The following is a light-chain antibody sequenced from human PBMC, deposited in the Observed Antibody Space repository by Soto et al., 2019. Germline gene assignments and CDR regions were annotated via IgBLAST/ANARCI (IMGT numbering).Light chain of an antibody. CDR2: AAS. CDR1: QSISSY. J-gene: IGKJ5*01. V-gene: IGKV1-39*01. Sequence: DIQMTQSPSSLSASVGHRVTITCPASQSISSYLNWYQQKPGKAPKLLIYAASSLQSGVPSRFSGSGSGTDFTLTISSLQPEDFATYYCQHSYRPPITFGQGTRRGD. CDR3: QHSYRPPIT.